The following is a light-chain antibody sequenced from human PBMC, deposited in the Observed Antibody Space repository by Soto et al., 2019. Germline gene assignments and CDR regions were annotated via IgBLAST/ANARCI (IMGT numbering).Light chain of an antibody. CDR1: SSDVGGYRF. CDR3: SSKSSGSTPML. Sequence: QAVVTQPASVSGSPGQSITISCNGTSSDVGGYRFVSWYQHHPGEAPKLIIYEVSNRPSGVSSRFSGSKSGNTASLTISGLQAEDESLYYCSSKSSGSTPMLFGGGTKVTVL. V-gene: IGLV2-14*01. CDR2: EVS. J-gene: IGLJ3*02.